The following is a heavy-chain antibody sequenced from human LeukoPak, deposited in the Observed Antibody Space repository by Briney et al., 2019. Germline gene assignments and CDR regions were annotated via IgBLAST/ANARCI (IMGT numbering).Heavy chain of an antibody. V-gene: IGHV3-21*01. CDR3: ARDLPYGYSYGFDY. CDR2: ISSSSSYI. D-gene: IGHD5-18*01. CDR1: GFTFSSYS. Sequence: GGSLRLSCAAYGFTFSSYSMNWVRQAPGKGLEWVSSISSSSSYIYYADSVKGRFTISRDNAKNSLYLQMNSLRAEDTAVYYCARDLPYGYSYGFDYWGQGTLVTVSS. J-gene: IGHJ4*02.